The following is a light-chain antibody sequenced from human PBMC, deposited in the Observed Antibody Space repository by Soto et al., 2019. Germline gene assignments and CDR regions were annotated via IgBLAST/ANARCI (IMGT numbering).Light chain of an antibody. V-gene: IGKV3-11*01. CDR2: NAS. Sequence: IVLTQSPATLSLSPGERAALSCRASQSVSTSLAWYQHKPGQAPRLIIYNASKRTPGIPARFSGRVSGTDFTLTISSLEPEDFAVYYCQVRDVWPTFGQGTKVEIK. J-gene: IGKJ1*01. CDR1: QSVSTS. CDR3: QVRDVWPT.